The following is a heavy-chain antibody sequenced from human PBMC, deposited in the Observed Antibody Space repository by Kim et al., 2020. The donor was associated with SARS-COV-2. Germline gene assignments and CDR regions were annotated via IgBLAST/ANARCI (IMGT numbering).Heavy chain of an antibody. CDR2: IKSDGSRT. CDR1: GFTFSNYN. D-gene: IGHD2-21*01. Sequence: GGSLRLSCVASGFTFSNYNMHWVRQAPGKGLEYVSGIKSDGSRTFYANSVKGRFTISRDNSKNTLYLQMGSLSAEDMAVYYCVRDGDSVGVDFDYWGQGTLVTVSS. V-gene: IGHV3-64*01. CDR3: VRDGDSVGVDFDY. J-gene: IGHJ4*02.